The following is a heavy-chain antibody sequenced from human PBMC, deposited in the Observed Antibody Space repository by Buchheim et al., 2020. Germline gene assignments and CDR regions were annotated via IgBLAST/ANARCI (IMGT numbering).Heavy chain of an antibody. J-gene: IGHJ6*02. V-gene: IGHV3-30*04. CDR2: ISYDGSNK. D-gene: IGHD3-22*01. CDR1: GFTFSSYA. CDR3: AKGSDRSGYYYYYYGVDV. Sequence: QVQLVESGGGVVQPGRSLRLSCAASGFTFSSYAMHWVRQAPGKGLEWVAVISYDGSNKYYAESVKGRFSISRDNAKNTLYLQMNRLRAEDTAVYYCAKGSDRSGYYYYYYGVDVWGQGTT.